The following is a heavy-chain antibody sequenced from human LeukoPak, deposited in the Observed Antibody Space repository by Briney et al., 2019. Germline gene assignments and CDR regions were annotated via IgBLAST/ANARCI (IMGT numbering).Heavy chain of an antibody. CDR1: GFTFSSYG. Sequence: PGGSLRLSCAASGFTFSSYGMHWVCQAPGKGLEWVAFIRYDGSNKYYTDSVKGRFTISRDNSKNTLYLQMNSLRAEDTAVYYCAKDRSRDLVVGYNWFDPWGQGTLVIVSS. J-gene: IGHJ5*02. V-gene: IGHV3-30*02. D-gene: IGHD2-15*01. CDR3: AKDRSRDLVVGYNWFDP. CDR2: IRYDGSNK.